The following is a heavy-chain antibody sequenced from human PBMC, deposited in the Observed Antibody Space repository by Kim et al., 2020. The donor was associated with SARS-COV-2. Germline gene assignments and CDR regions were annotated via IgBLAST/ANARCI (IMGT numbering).Heavy chain of an antibody. CDR1: GGSISSYY. D-gene: IGHD1-26*01. Sequence: SETLSLTCTVSGGSISSYYWSWIRQPAGKGLEWIGRIYTSGSTNYNPSLKSRVTMSVDTSKNQFSLKLSSVTAADTAVYYCAATESRQIYYYYYGMDVWGQGTTVTVSS. V-gene: IGHV4-4*07. CDR2: IYTSGST. CDR3: AATESRQIYYYYYGMDV. J-gene: IGHJ6*02.